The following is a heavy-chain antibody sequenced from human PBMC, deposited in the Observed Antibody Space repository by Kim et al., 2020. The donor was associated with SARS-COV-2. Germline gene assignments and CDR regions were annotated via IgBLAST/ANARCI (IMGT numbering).Heavy chain of an antibody. J-gene: IGHJ4*02. D-gene: IGHD1-26*01. Sequence: GGSLRLSCAASGFTFSNAWMSWVRQAPGKGLEWVGRIKSKTDGGTTDYAAPVKGRFTISRDDSKNTLYLQMNSLKTEDTAVYYCTTDRPRSPRTLQGKSGDYWGQGTLVTVSS. CDR1: GFTFSNAW. V-gene: IGHV3-15*01. CDR2: IKSKTDGGTT. CDR3: TTDRPRSPRTLQGKSGDY.